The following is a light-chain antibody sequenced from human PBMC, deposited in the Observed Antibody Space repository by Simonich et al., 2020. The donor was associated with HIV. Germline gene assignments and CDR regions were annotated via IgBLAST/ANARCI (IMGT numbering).Light chain of an antibody. Sequence: EIVLTQSPATLSVSPGARATLSCRASHSITNNLAWYQQHPGQAHRLLIYAASTRATGFPARFSGSGSGTEFTLTISDMQSEDLAVYYCQQYDSWPYTFGQGTKVEIK. CDR2: AAS. V-gene: IGKV3-15*01. J-gene: IGKJ2*01. CDR3: QQYDSWPYT. CDR1: HSITNN.